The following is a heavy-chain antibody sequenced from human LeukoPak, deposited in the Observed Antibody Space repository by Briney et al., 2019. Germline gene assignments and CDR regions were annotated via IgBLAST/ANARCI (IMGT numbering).Heavy chain of an antibody. CDR1: GYTFTSYG. CDR2: ISGYSANT. CDR3: ARDPYSSGSGLADY. D-gene: IGHD6-19*01. Sequence: ASVKVSCKASGYTFTSYGISWVRQAPGQGLEWMGWISGYSANTNYAQKLQGRVTMTTDTSTSTAYMELRSLRSEDTAVYYCARDPYSSGSGLADYWGQGTLVTVSS. J-gene: IGHJ4*02. V-gene: IGHV1-18*01.